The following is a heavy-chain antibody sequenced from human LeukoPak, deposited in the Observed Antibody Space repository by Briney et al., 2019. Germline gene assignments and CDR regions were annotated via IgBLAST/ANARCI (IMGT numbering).Heavy chain of an antibody. CDR2: IYPDDSDT. CDR1: GYSVTNYW. CDR3: VRRPYSGYDFFLD. V-gene: IGHV5-51*01. J-gene: IGHJ4*02. D-gene: IGHD5-12*01. Sequence: GESLKISCKASGYSVTNYWFGWVRQTPGKGLEWMGIIYPDDSDTRYSPSFQGQVTFSADKSTSTAYLQWSSLKASDTAMYYCVRRPYSGYDFFLDWGQGTLVTVSS.